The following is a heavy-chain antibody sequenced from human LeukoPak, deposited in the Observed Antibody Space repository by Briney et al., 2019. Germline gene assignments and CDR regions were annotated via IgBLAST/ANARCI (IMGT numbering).Heavy chain of an antibody. J-gene: IGHJ5*02. D-gene: IGHD3-10*01. CDR2: IYYSGST. V-gene: IGHV4-59*01. CDR1: GGSISSYY. CDR3: ARGLKSGIDP. Sequence: SETLSLTCTVSGGSISSYYWSWIRQPPGKGPEWIGYIYYSGSTNYNPSLKSRVTISVDTSKNQFSLKLSSVTAADTAVYYCARGLKSGIDPWGQGTLVTVSS.